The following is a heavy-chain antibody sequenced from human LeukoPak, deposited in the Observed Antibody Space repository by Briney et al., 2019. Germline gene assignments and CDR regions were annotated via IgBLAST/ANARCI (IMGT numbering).Heavy chain of an antibody. CDR2: INSSRSYK. V-gene: IGHV3-21*01. CDR3: AIDRYGDTDY. J-gene: IGHJ4*02. CDR1: GCTFSSYS. D-gene: IGHD4-17*01. Sequence: GGSLTLSCAASGCTFSSYSLNWIRQPAGKGLEWVASINSSRSYKYHADSAKGRITISRDNAKNSLLLQMYILSADDTACDYCAIDRYGDTDYCGEGTLFTASS.